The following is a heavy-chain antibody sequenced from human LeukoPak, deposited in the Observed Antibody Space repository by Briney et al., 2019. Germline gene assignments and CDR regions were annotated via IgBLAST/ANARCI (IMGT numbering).Heavy chain of an antibody. CDR1: GFTFSSYS. Sequence: GGSLRLSCAASGFTFSSYSMNWVRQAPGKGLEWVSYISSISSSTIYYADSVKGRFTISRDNAKNSLYLQMNSLRAEDTAVYYCARAVGGGTLGPDYWGQGTLVTVSS. J-gene: IGHJ4*02. V-gene: IGHV3-48*01. CDR3: ARAVGGGTLGPDY. D-gene: IGHD7-27*01. CDR2: ISSISSSTI.